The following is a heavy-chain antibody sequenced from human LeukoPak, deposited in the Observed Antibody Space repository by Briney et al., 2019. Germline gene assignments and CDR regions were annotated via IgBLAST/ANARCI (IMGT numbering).Heavy chain of an antibody. CDR2: IISKTSGGTT. Sequence: GGSRTLSCAASGLTFANAWMSWVRQAPGKGLEWVARIISKTSGGTTDYAAPVKGRFTISRDDSKTTLYLQMNSLKTEDIAVYYCTTYRYNYGSTGYSYFDFWGQGTPVTVSS. D-gene: IGHD5-18*01. CDR3: TTYRYNYGSTGYSYFDF. CDR1: GLTFANAW. J-gene: IGHJ4*02. V-gene: IGHV3-15*01.